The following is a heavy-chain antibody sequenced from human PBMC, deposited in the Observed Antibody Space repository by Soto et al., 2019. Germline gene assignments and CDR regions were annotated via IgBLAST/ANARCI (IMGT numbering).Heavy chain of an antibody. J-gene: IGHJ4*02. V-gene: IGHV3-23*01. CDR3: AKDFNFYYGSEAFDY. CDR1: GFTFISYA. CDR2: ISGSGGST. D-gene: IGHD3-10*01. Sequence: GGSLRLSCAASGFTFISYAMSWVRHAQGKGLEWVSAISGSGGSTYYADSVKGRFTISRDNSKNTLYLQLNSPGPEATAVYYDAKDFNFYYGSEAFDYWSQGALVTVSS.